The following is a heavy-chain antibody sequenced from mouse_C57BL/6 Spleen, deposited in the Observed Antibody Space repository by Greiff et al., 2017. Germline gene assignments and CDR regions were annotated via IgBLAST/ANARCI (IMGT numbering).Heavy chain of an antibody. J-gene: IGHJ2*01. V-gene: IGHV5-4*03. CDR2: ISDGGSYT. CDR1: GFTFSSYA. Sequence: VMLVESGGGLVKPGGSLKLSCAASGFTFSSYAMSWVRQTPEKRLEWVATISDGGSYTYYPDNVKGRFTISRDNAKNNLYLQMSHLKSEDTAMYYCARGGFDYWGQGTTLTVSS. CDR3: ARGGFDY.